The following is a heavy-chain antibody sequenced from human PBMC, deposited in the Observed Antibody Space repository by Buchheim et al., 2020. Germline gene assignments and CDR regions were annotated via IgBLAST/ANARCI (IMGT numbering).Heavy chain of an antibody. V-gene: IGHV3-48*01. CDR2: INNSESI. J-gene: IGHJ4*02. CDR1: GFTFSSYS. Sequence: EVQLVESGGDSAQPGGSLRLSCIASGFTFSSYSMNWVRQAPGKGLEWVSYINNSESIYYADSVKGRFAISRDNAKNSLYLQMNSLRAEDTAVYYCAKDDIVRALGAFDYWGQGIL. CDR3: AKDDIVRALGAFDY. D-gene: IGHD1-26*01.